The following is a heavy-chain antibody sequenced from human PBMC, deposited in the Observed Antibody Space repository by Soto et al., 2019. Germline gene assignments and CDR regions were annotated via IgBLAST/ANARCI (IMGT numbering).Heavy chain of an antibody. V-gene: IGHV1-69*13. J-gene: IGHJ4*02. CDR2: IIPIFGTA. D-gene: IGHD2-21*02. CDR1: GGTFSSYA. CDR3: ARSRVTAIRGILNY. Sequence: ASVKVSCKASGGTFSSYAISWVRQAPGQGLEWMGGIIPIFGTANYAQKFQGRVTITADESTSTAYMELSSLRSEDTAVYYCARSRVTAIRGILNYWGQGTLVTVSS.